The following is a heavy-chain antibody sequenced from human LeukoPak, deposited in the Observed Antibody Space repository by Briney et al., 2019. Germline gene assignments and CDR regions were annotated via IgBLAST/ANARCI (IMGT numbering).Heavy chain of an antibody. CDR3: STSGSYSNTNFDY. V-gene: IGHV1-69*02. Sequence: SVKVSCKASGGTFSSYTISWVRQAPGQGLEWMGRIIPILGIANYAQKFQGRVTITADKSTSTAYMELSSLRSEDTAVYYCSTSGSYSNTNFDYWGQGTLVTVSS. D-gene: IGHD1-26*01. CDR1: GGTFSSYT. J-gene: IGHJ4*02. CDR2: IIPILGIA.